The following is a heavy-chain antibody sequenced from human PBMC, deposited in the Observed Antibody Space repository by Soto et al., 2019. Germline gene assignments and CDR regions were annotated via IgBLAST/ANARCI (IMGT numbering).Heavy chain of an antibody. CDR1: GGSISSGGYY. D-gene: IGHD6-6*01. J-gene: IGHJ3*02. V-gene: IGHV4-31*03. CDR3: ERDPPSYGSSSPGAFDI. CDR2: IYYSGST. Sequence: QVQLQESGPGLVKPSQTLSLTCTVSGGSISSGGYYWSWIRQHPGKGLEWIGYIYYSGSTYYNPSLNGSITVSVATSQNRFSLKLSAVTAADTAVYSCERDPPSYGSSSPGAFDIWCQGTMVTVSS.